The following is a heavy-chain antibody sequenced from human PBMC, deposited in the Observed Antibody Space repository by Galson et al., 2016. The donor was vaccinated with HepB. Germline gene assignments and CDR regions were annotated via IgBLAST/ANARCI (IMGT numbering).Heavy chain of an antibody. CDR1: GFTFSNYA. CDR3: AKDFDYRSSGYYFDY. D-gene: IGHD6-6*01. Sequence: SLRLSCAVSGFTFSNYAMSWVRQAPGKGLEWVSAISGSGSRTFYADSVKGRFTISRDNSKNTLYVQMNSLRAEDTAIHYCAKDFDYRSSGYYFDYWGQGTLVTVSS. J-gene: IGHJ4*02. V-gene: IGHV3-23*01. CDR2: ISGSGSRT.